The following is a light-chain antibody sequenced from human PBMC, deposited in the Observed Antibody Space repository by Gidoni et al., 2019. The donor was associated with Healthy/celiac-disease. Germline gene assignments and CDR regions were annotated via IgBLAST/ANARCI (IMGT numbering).Light chain of an antibody. V-gene: IGKV3-15*01. CDR2: GAS. J-gene: IGKJ4*01. CDR3: QQYNNWPLPA. CDR1: PSVSSN. Sequence: EIVMPQSPATLSVSPGERATLSCRASPSVSSNLAWYQQKPGQAPRLLIYGASPRATGIPARFSGSGSGTEFTLTISSLQSEDFAVYYCQQYNNWPLPAFGGGTKVEIK.